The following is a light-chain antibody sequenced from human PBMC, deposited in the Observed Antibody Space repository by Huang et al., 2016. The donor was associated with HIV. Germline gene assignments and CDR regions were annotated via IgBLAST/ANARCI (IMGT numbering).Light chain of an antibody. Sequence: EIVLTQSPGTLSLSPGERATLSCRASQSVSNNYLAWDQQKPGQAPRLLIYGASSRATGIPDRCSGSGSGTVFTLTISRLEPEDFAVYFCQQYGTLLTFGGGTKVEI. CDR1: QSVSNNY. V-gene: IGKV3-20*01. CDR3: QQYGTLLT. J-gene: IGKJ4*01. CDR2: GAS.